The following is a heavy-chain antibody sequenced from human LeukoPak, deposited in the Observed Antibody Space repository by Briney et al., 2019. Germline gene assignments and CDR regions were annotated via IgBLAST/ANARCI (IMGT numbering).Heavy chain of an antibody. V-gene: IGHV3-11*04. D-gene: IGHD2-15*01. CDR2: ISSDGTTI. Sequence: GGSLRLSCAASGFTFSDYYMSWILQAPGKGLEWLSYISSDGTTIQYADSVKGRFTISRDNAKNSLYLQMNSLRAEDTAVYYCARGKDIVVVVAAKGGDWFDPWGQGTLVTVSS. J-gene: IGHJ5*02. CDR1: GFTFSDYY. CDR3: ARGKDIVVVVAAKGGDWFDP.